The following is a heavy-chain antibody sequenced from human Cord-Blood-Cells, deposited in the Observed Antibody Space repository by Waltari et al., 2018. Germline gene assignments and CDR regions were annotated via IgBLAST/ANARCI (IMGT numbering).Heavy chain of an antibody. CDR1: GGTISSSSYY. V-gene: IGHV4-39*01. D-gene: IGHD2-2*02. Sequence: QLQLQASGPGLVKPSETLSLTCTVSGGTISSSSYYWGWIRQPPGKGLEWIGRFYYSGVTYYNPSLKSRVTISVDTSKNQFSLKLSSVTAADTAVYYCARHLRVVPAAIGWFDPWGQGTLVTVSS. CDR2: FYYSGVT. CDR3: ARHLRVVPAAIGWFDP. J-gene: IGHJ5*02.